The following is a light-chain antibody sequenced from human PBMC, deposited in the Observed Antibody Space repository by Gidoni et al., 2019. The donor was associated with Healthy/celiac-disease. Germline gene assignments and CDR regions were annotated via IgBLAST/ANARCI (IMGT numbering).Light chain of an antibody. V-gene: IGKV1-39*01. J-gene: IGKJ3*01. CDR1: QSISSY. Sequence: DIQLTQSPSSLSASVGDRVTITCRASQSISSYLNWYQQKPGKAPKLLIYAASSLQSGVPSRFSGSGSGTDCTLTISSLQPEDFATYYCQQSYSTPRAFXPXTKVDIK. CDR3: QQSYSTPRA. CDR2: AAS.